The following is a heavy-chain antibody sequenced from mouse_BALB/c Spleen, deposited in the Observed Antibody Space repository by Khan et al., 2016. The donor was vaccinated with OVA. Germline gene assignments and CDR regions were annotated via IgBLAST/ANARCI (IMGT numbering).Heavy chain of an antibody. Sequence: VQLQESGAELAKPGASVQMSCKASGYTFTTYWMHWVKQRPGQGLEWIGYINPTSGYTDYSENFKDKATLSADKSSSTAYMQLSRLTSEDSAVYYCTRDRIDYWGQGTTLTVS. CDR1: GYTFTTYW. V-gene: IGHV1-7*01. CDR2: INPTSGYT. CDR3: TRDRIDY. J-gene: IGHJ2*01.